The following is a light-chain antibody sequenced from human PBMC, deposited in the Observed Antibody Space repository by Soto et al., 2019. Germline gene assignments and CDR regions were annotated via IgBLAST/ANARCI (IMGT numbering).Light chain of an antibody. CDR2: GTT. V-gene: IGLV1-40*01. J-gene: IGLJ1*01. Sequence: QSALTQPPSVSGAPGQRVTISCTGSSSNIGAGYDVHWYQQLPGTAPKLIIYGTTNRPSGVPDRFSGSKSGTSASLAITGLQAEDEADYYCQSYDGTLSGSYVFGIGTKLTAL. CDR3: QSYDGTLSGSYV. CDR1: SSNIGAGYD.